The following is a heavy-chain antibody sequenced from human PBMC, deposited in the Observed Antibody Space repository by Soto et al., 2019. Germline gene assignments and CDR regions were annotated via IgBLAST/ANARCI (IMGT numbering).Heavy chain of an antibody. D-gene: IGHD6-13*01. V-gene: IGHV5-10-1*01. CDR2: IDPSDSYT. Sequence: PGESLKISFKGSGYTFTTYWINWVRQMPGKGLEWMGRIDPSDSYTKYSPSFQGHVIMSADKSISTAYLHWSSLKASDTAIYYCARSFDSSSTYGMDVWGQGTTVTVSS. J-gene: IGHJ6*02. CDR1: GYTFTTYW. CDR3: ARSFDSSSTYGMDV.